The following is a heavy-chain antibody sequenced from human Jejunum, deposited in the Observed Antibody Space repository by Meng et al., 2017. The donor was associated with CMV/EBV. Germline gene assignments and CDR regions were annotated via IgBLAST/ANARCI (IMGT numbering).Heavy chain of an antibody. J-gene: IGHJ6*02. CDR1: GFKFDDYA. CDR2: LTWSSGNI. V-gene: IGHV3-9*01. CDR3: VKDKRGGFYDGMDV. D-gene: IGHD6-25*01. Sequence: SGFKFDDYAMHWVRQAPGKGLGWVSGLTWSSGNIGYADSVKGRFTISRDNAKNALYLQMNSLRPEDTALYFCVKDKRGGFYDGMDVWGQGTTVTVSS.